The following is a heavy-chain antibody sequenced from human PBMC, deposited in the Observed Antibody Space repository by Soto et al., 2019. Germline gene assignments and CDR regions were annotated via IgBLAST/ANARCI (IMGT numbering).Heavy chain of an antibody. J-gene: IGHJ6*02. V-gene: IGHV3-43*01. Sequence: PGGSLRLSCAASGVTFVDYTMHWVRQAPGKGLEWVSLISWDGGSTYYADSVKGRFTISRDNSKNSLYLQMNSLRTEDTALYYCAKDLYSYGSMDVWGQGTTVTVSS. D-gene: IGHD5-18*01. CDR3: AKDLYSYGSMDV. CDR2: ISWDGGST. CDR1: GVTFVDYT.